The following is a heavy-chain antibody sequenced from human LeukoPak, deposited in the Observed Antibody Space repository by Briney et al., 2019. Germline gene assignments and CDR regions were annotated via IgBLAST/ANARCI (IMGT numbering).Heavy chain of an antibody. CDR1: GGSISSSSYY. J-gene: IGHJ3*02. D-gene: IGHD5-24*01. CDR2: IYYSGST. V-gene: IGHV4-39*01. Sequence: SETLSLTCTVSGGSISSSSYYWGWIRQPPGKGLEWLGSIYYSGSTNYNPSLKSRVTISVDTSKNQFSLKLSSVTAADTAVYYCARHEMATINSDAFDIWGQGTMVTVSS. CDR3: ARHEMATINSDAFDI.